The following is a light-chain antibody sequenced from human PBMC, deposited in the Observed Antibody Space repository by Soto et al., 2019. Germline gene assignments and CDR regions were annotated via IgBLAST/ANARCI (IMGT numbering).Light chain of an antibody. V-gene: IGKV3-20*01. CDR1: QRVSSTY. CDR2: GAS. Sequence: EIVLTQSPGTLSLFPGERATLSCRASQRVSSTYFAWYRQKPGQPPRLLIYGASKRATGVPDRVSGSGSGTDFTLTINRLEPEDFAVYSCQHYAISPPGFTFGPGTTVDIK. J-gene: IGKJ3*01. CDR3: QHYAISPPGFT.